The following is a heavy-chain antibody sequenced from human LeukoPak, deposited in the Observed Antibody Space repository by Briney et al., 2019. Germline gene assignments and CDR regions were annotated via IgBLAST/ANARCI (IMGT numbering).Heavy chain of an antibody. Sequence: GASVKVSCTASGYTFTSYYMHWVRQAPGQGLEWMGIINPSGGSTSYAQKFQGRVTMTRDTSTSTVYMELSSLRSEDTAVYYCARDRREYYDSRRYYFDYWGQGTLVTVSS. CDR2: INPSGGST. CDR3: ARDRREYYDSRRYYFDY. D-gene: IGHD3-22*01. V-gene: IGHV1-46*01. J-gene: IGHJ4*02. CDR1: GYTFTSYY.